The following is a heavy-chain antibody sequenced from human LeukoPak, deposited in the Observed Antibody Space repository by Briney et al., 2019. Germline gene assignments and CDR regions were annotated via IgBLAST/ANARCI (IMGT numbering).Heavy chain of an antibody. CDR1: GYTFTGYY. CDR3: ARALSVAAQYYYYGMDV. Sequence: ASVKVSCKASGYTFTGYYMHWVRQAPGQGLEWMGWINPNRGGTNYAQKFQGRVTMTRDTPISTAYMELSRLRSDDTAVYYCARALSVAAQYYYYGMDVWGQGTTVTVSS. J-gene: IGHJ6*02. V-gene: IGHV1-2*02. D-gene: IGHD6-19*01. CDR2: INPNRGGT.